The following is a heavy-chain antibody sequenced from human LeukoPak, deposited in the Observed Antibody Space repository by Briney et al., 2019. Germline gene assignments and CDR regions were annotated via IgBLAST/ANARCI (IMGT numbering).Heavy chain of an antibody. CDR3: ARATSGVEAFDI. CDR2: ISYDGSNK. D-gene: IGHD5-12*01. CDR1: GFTFSKYG. V-gene: IGHV3-30*19. Sequence: GGSLRLSCAASGFTFSKYGMHWVRQAPGKGLEWVAVISYDGSNKYYADSVKGRFTISRDNSKDTLYLQMNSLRAEDTAVYYCARATSGVEAFDIWGQGTMVTVSS. J-gene: IGHJ3*02.